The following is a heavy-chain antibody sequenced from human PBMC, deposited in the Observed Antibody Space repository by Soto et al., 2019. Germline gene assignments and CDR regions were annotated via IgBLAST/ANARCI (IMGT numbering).Heavy chain of an antibody. CDR3: VRISGRHFYY. D-gene: IGHD3-3*01. V-gene: IGHV4-39*02. Sequence: PSESLYLTCTVSYGSTSTPHVFWAWVCQSPGPGLGWSGNVDYSGSAYFNPSRGSLVTFPVDTSKNHFSLPVHSVTAADTAVYSCVRISGRHFYYWGQGTRVTVSS. J-gene: IGHJ4*02. CDR1: YGSTSTPHVF. CDR2: VDYSGSA.